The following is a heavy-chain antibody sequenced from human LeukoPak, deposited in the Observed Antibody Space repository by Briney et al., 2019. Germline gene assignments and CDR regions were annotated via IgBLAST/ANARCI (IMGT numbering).Heavy chain of an antibody. J-gene: IGHJ4*02. CDR1: GFTFSSYS. CDR3: ARDSLSTYYYGSGSYFLPDY. CDR2: ISSSSSTI. Sequence: EGSLRLSCAASGFTFSSYSMNWVRQAPGKGLEWVSYISSSSSTIYYADSVKGRFTISRDNAKNSLYLQMNSLRAEDTAVYYCARDSLSTYYYGSGSYFLPDYWGQGTLVTVSS. V-gene: IGHV3-48*01. D-gene: IGHD3-10*01.